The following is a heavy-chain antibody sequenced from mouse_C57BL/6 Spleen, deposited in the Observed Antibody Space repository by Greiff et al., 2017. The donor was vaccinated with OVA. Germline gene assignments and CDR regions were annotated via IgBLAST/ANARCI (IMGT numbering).Heavy chain of an antibody. D-gene: IGHD4-1*01. J-gene: IGHJ3*01. V-gene: IGHV5-4*03. CDR3: ARALTGWFAY. CDR1: GFTFSSYA. CDR2: ISDGGSYT. Sequence: EVKVEESGGGLVKPGGSLKLSCAASGFTFSSYAMSWVRQTPEKRLEWVATISDGGSYTYYPDNVKGRFTISRDNAKNNLYLQMSHLKSEDTAMYYCARALTGWFAYWGQGTLVTVSA.